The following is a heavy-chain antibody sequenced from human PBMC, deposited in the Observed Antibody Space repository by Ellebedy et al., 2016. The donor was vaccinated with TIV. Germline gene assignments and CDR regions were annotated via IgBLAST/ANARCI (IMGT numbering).Heavy chain of an antibody. Sequence: GESLKISCKGSGYSFTSYWIGWVRQMPGKGLEWMGIIYPGDSDTRYSPSFQGQVTISADKSISTAYLQWSSLKASDTDMYYCARLTMVRGVIITLDYGMDVWGQGTTVTVSS. D-gene: IGHD3-10*01. CDR1: GYSFTSYW. CDR2: IYPGDSDT. J-gene: IGHJ6*02. V-gene: IGHV5-51*01. CDR3: ARLTMVRGVIITLDYGMDV.